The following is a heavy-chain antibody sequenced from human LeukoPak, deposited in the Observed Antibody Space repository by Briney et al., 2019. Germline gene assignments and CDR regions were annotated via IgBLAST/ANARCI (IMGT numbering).Heavy chain of an antibody. CDR2: INHDGSEK. CDR3: ARAHVTGVDAFDI. V-gene: IGHV3-7*01. Sequence: GGSLRLSCAASGFTFSSYWMSWVRQAPGKGLEGVANINHDGSEKYYVDSVEGRFTISRDNAKNSLYLQMNSLRAEDTAVYYCARAHVTGVDAFDIWGQGTMVTVSS. D-gene: IGHD2-21*02. J-gene: IGHJ3*02. CDR1: GFTFSSYW.